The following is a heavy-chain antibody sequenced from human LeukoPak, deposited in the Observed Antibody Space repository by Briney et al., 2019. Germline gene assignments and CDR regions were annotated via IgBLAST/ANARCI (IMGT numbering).Heavy chain of an antibody. CDR2: ISAYNGNT. CDR1: GYTFTSFG. V-gene: IGHV1-18*01. D-gene: IGHD6-13*01. Sequence: GASVKVSCKASGYTFTSFGISWVRQAPGQGLEGMGWISAYNGNTNYSQKLQGRVTMTTDTATSTDYMELRSLRSDDTDVYYCASGLSRQQLDDAFDIWGQGTMVTVSS. J-gene: IGHJ3*02. CDR3: ASGLSRQQLDDAFDI.